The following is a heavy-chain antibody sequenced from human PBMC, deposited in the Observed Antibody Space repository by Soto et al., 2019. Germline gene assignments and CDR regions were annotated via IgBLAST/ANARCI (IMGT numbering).Heavy chain of an antibody. D-gene: IGHD2-15*01. Sequence: GGSLRLSCAASGFTFSSYWMHWVRQAPGKGLVWVSSISSSSSYIYYADSVKGRFTISRDNAKNSLYLQMNSLRAEDTAVYYCARETADIVVVVAASWFDPWGQGTLVTVSS. V-gene: IGHV3-21*01. CDR1: GFTFSSYW. J-gene: IGHJ5*02. CDR2: ISSSSSYI. CDR3: ARETADIVVVVAASWFDP.